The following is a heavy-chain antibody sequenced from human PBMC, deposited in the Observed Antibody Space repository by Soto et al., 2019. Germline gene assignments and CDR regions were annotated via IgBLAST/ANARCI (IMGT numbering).Heavy chain of an antibody. D-gene: IGHD2-15*01. CDR2: ISGSGRNT. CDR1: GFTFSSYG. CDR3: VKDPNCSGGTCYFDP. J-gene: IGHJ5*02. Sequence: GGSLRLSCVASGFTFSSYGMSWVRQAPGEGLEWVSAISGSGRNTYFADSVKGRFTISRDNSKSTMFLQMNSLRAEDTAVYYCVKDPNCSGGTCYFDPWGQGTLVTVSS. V-gene: IGHV3-23*01.